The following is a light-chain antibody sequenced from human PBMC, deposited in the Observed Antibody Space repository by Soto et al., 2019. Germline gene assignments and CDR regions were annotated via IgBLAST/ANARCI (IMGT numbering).Light chain of an antibody. CDR2: GAS. J-gene: IGKJ4*01. CDR3: QEYNNWHPIT. Sequence: EIVMMQSPATLSVSPGERATLSCRASQSVSSNLAWYQQKPGQAPRLPIYGASTRATGIPARFSGSGSGTEFTLTITSLQSEDFAVYYCQEYNNWHPITFGGGTKVDIK. CDR1: QSVSSN. V-gene: IGKV3-15*01.